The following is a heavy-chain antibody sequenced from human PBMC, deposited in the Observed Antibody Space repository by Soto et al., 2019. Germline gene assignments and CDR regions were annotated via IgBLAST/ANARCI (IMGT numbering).Heavy chain of an antibody. CDR2: IYYSGST. Sequence: ETLSLTCTVSGGSISSYYWSWIRQPPGKGLEWIGYIYYSGSTNYNPSLKSRVTISVDTSKNQFSLKLSSVTAADTAVYYCARTYYGSGSYYIPHWGQGTLVTVSS. CDR3: ARTYYGSGSYYIPH. J-gene: IGHJ1*01. V-gene: IGHV4-59*01. D-gene: IGHD3-10*01. CDR1: GGSISSYY.